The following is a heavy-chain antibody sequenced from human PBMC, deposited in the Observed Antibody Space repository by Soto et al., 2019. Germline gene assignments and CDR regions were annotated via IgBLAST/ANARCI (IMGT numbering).Heavy chain of an antibody. CDR2: IYHSGGT. J-gene: IGHJ4*02. CDR3: ARAPTMVRGVRGYFDY. CDR1: GGSISSGGYS. D-gene: IGHD3-10*01. Sequence: QLQLQESGSGLVKPSQTLSLTCAVSGGSISSGGYSWSWIRQPPGKGLEWIGYIYHSGGTYYNPSLKSRVTISVDRSKNQFSLKLSSVTAADTAVYYCARAPTMVRGVRGYFDYWGQGTLVTVSS. V-gene: IGHV4-30-2*01.